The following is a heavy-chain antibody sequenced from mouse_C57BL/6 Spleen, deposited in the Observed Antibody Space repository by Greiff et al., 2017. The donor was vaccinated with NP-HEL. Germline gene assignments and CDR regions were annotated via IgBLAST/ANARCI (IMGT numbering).Heavy chain of an antibody. J-gene: IGHJ2*01. V-gene: IGHV1-4*01. CDR1: GYTFTSYT. CDR2: INPSSGYT. CDR3: ARSYDGGYFDY. D-gene: IGHD2-3*01. Sequence: VKVVESGAELARPGASVKMSCKASGYTFTSYTMHWVKQRPGQGLEWIGYINPSSGYTKYNQKFKDKATLTADKSSSTAYMQLSSLTSEDSAVYYCARSYDGGYFDYWGQGTTLTGSS.